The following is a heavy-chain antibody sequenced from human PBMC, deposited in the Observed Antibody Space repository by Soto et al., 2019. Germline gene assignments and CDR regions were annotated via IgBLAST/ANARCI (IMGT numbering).Heavy chain of an antibody. CDR1: GGSISSSSYY. V-gene: IGHV4-39*01. CDR3: AGIGYCTIGVCSYFDY. J-gene: IGHJ4*02. Sequence: QLQLQESGPGLVKPSETLSLTCTVSGGSISSSSYYWGWIRQPPGKGLEWIGSIYYSGSTYYNPSLQQRLPLPVDTSKSQFALKLSSVTAADTAVYYCAGIGYCTIGVCSYFDYRGQGTLVTVSS. CDR2: IYYSGST. D-gene: IGHD2-8*01.